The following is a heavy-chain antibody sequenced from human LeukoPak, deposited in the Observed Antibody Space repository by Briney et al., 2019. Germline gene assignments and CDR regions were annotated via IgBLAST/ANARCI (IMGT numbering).Heavy chain of an antibody. CDR2: IYTSGST. CDR3: ARTVGYYYYMDV. J-gene: IGHJ6*03. Sequence: SETLSLTCAVYGGSFSGYFWSWIRQPAGKGLEWIGRIYTSGSTNYNPSLKSRATISVDTSKNQFSLKLSSVTAADTAVYYCARTVGYYYYMDVWGKGTTVTVSS. V-gene: IGHV4-59*10. D-gene: IGHD4-23*01. CDR1: GGSFSGYF.